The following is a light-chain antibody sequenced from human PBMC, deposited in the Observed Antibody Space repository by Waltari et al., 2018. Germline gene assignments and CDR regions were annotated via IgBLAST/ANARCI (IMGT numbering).Light chain of an antibody. Sequence: SELTQGPAVSVALGQTVKITCQGESLRTSYASWYQVKPGQAPVIVLFGKGKRPSGIPDRISGYSSGTTSSLTSAGAQAEDEADYYCHSRKGSDNQVVFGGGTKLTVL. J-gene: IGLJ3*02. CDR1: SLRTSY. V-gene: IGLV3-19*01. CDR3: HSRKGSDNQVV. CDR2: GKG.